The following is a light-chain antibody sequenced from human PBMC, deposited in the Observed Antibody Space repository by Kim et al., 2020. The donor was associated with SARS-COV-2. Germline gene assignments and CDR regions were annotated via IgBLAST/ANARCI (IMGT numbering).Light chain of an antibody. J-gene: IGKJ4*01. Sequence: TLAWSPGERATLSCRASQSVSSRYLVWYQQKPGQVPRLLIYGASNRATGIPDRFSGSGSGTEFTLTISRLEPEDFAVYYCQQYKSFGGGTKVDIK. CDR2: GAS. V-gene: IGKV3-20*01. CDR3: QQYKS. CDR1: QSVSSRY.